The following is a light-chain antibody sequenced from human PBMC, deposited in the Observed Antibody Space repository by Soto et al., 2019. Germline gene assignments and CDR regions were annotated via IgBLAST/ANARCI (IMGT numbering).Light chain of an antibody. CDR2: DAS. J-gene: IGKJ4*01. CDR1: HGISSA. CDR3: QQYNSYSPLT. Sequence: AIQLTQSPSSLPASVGDRVTVTCRASHGISSALAWYQQKPGKAPKLLIYDASSLEGGVPSRFSGSGSGTDFTLTISSLQPEDFATYYCQQYNSYSPLTFGGGTKVDIK. V-gene: IGKV1-13*02.